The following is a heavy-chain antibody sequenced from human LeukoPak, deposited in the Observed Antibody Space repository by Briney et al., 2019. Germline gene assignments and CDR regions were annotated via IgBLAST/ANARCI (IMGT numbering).Heavy chain of an antibody. CDR1: GFTFSSYA. CDR2: ISFDGSNK. V-gene: IGHV3-30-3*01. D-gene: IGHD3-3*01. J-gene: IGHJ4*02. CDR3: ARGTIFGVVISNFDH. Sequence: GRSLRLSCAASGFTFSSYAMHWVRQAPGKGLEWVAVISFDGSNKYYADSVKGRFTISRDNSKNTLYLQMNSLRAEDTAVYYCARGTIFGVVISNFDHWGQGTLVTVSS.